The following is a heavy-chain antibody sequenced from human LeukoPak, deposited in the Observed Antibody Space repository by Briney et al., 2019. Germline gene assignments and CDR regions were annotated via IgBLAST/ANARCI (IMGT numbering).Heavy chain of an antibody. V-gene: IGHV4-39*01. CDR2: IYYSGST. Sequence: PSETLSLTCTVSGGSISSSSYYWGWLRQPPGKGLEWIGSIYYSGSTYYNPSLKSRVTISVDTSKNQFSLKLSSVTAADTAVYYCARPITVVSPYFDYWGQGTLVTVSS. J-gene: IGHJ4*02. CDR3: ARPITVVSPYFDY. D-gene: IGHD4-23*01. CDR1: GGSISSSSYY.